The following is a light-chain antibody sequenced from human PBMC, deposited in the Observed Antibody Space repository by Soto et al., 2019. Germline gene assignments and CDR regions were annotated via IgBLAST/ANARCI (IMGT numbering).Light chain of an antibody. CDR1: NSDVYAYKY. Sequence: SPISQPSAVSGTTRQSNSISSTTSNSDVYAYKYMSWYRQHPGEAPKIIIYEVSNRPSGISNRFSGSKSGNTASLTISGLQTEDEAEYFCSTDTDKTYGFGSGTKVTV. V-gene: IGLV2-14*01. CDR3: STDTDKTYG. CDR2: EVS. J-gene: IGLJ1*01.